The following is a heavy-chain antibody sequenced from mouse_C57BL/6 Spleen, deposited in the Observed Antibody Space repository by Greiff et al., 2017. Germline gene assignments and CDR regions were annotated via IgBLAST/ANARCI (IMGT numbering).Heavy chain of an antibody. J-gene: IGHJ3*01. CDR1: GYTFTRYT. CDR3: ASGTVETLAY. CDR2: INPSSGYT. D-gene: IGHD1-1*01. V-gene: IGHV1-4*01. Sequence: QVQLQQSGAELARPGASVKMSCKASGYTFTRYTMHWVKQRPGQGLEWIGYINPSSGYTTYNQKFKDKATLTADKSSSTAYMQRSILTSEVSAVYYCASGTVETLAYWGQGTLVTVSA.